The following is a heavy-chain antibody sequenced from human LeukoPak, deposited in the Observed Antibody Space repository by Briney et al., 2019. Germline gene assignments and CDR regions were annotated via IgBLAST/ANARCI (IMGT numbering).Heavy chain of an antibody. Sequence: ASVTVSCKASGYTFTGYYMHWVRQAPGQGLEWMGRINPNSGGTNYAQKFQGRVTMTRDTSISTAYMELSRLRSDDTAVYYCAREVAYYYDSSGYPYYFDYWGQGTLVAVSS. D-gene: IGHD3-22*01. CDR1: GYTFTGYY. J-gene: IGHJ4*02. CDR2: INPNSGGT. CDR3: AREVAYYYDSSGYPYYFDY. V-gene: IGHV1-2*06.